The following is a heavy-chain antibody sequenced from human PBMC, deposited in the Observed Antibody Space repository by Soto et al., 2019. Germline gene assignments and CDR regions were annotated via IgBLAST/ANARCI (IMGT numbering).Heavy chain of an antibody. CDR2: ISNDGTRN. Sequence: QVQLVESGGGAVQPGGSLRLSCVACGFTFSSHAMHWVRQAPGKGLESVAVISNDGTRNHHTDSVKGRFTISRDNSKNTLYLQMNSLTTEDTAVYFCAKDQGVGGTLGLFDYWGQGTLVTVSS. D-gene: IGHD1-26*01. V-gene: IGHV3-30*18. CDR3: AKDQGVGGTLGLFDY. CDR1: GFTFSSHA. J-gene: IGHJ4*02.